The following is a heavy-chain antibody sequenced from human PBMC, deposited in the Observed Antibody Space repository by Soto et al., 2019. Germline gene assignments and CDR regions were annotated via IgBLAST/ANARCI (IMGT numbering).Heavy chain of an antibody. J-gene: IGHJ6*03. D-gene: IGHD5-12*01. Sequence: QVQLQESGPGLVKPSQTLSLTCTVSGGSISRGGYYWSWMRQHPGKGLEWIGYIYYSGGTYYNPALKSRGTISVDTAENQFSLRLSSVTAADAAVYYCARKDSGYADDMDVWGKGTTVTVSS. V-gene: IGHV4-31*03. CDR2: IYYSGGT. CDR3: ARKDSGYADDMDV. CDR1: GGSISRGGYY.